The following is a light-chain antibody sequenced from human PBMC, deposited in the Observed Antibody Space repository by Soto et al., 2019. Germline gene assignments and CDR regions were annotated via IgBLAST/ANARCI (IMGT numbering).Light chain of an antibody. CDR1: SSNIGAGYG. Sequence: QSVLTQPPSVSGAPGQRVTISCTGSSSNIGAGYGVHWYQHLPGTAPQLLIYGNDNRPSGVPDRFSGSKSGTSASLAITGLQAEDEADYYCQSYDSSLSVVIFGGGTKLTVL. CDR3: QSYDSSLSVVI. CDR2: GND. J-gene: IGLJ2*01. V-gene: IGLV1-40*01.